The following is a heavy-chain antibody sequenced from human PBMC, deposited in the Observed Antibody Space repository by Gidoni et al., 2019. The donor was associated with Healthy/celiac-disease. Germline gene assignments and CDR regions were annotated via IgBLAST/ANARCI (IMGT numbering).Heavy chain of an antibody. V-gene: IGHV3-33*01. Sequence: QVQLVESGGGVVQPGRSRRRSCAASGVTFSSYGMHWVRQAPGKGLDLVAVIWYDGSNKYYADSVKGRFTISRDNSKNTLYLQMNSLRAEDTAVYYCARDMGAVAFDYWGQGTLVTVSS. CDR2: IWYDGSNK. J-gene: IGHJ4*02. CDR1: GVTFSSYG. CDR3: ARDMGAVAFDY. D-gene: IGHD2-15*01.